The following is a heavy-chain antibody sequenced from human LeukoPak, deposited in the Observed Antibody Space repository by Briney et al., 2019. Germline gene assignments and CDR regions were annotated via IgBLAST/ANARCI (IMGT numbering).Heavy chain of an antibody. V-gene: IGHV3-11*01. Sequence: PGGSLRLSCAASGFTFSDYYMSWIRQAPGKGLEWVSYISSSGSTIYYADSVKGRFTISRDNAKNSLYLQMNSLRAEDTAVYYCARGVYGYCCGGSCHPLRFDYWGQGTLVTVSS. CDR2: ISSSGSTI. J-gene: IGHJ4*02. D-gene: IGHD2-15*01. CDR3: ARGVYGYCCGGSCHPLRFDY. CDR1: GFTFSDYY.